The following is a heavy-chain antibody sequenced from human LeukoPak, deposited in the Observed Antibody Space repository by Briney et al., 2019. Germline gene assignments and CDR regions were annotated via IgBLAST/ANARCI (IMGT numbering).Heavy chain of an antibody. V-gene: IGHV3-23*01. CDR1: GFTFSSYA. J-gene: IGHJ6*03. CDR2: ISGSGGST. D-gene: IGHD6-19*01. CDR3: ARRSSGWYFRYYYYYMDV. Sequence: GGSLRLSCAASGFTFSSYAMSWVRQAPGKGLEWVSAISGSGGSTYYADSVKGRFTISRDNAKNSLYLQMNSLRAEDTAVYYCARRSSGWYFRYYYYYMDVWGKGTTVTISS.